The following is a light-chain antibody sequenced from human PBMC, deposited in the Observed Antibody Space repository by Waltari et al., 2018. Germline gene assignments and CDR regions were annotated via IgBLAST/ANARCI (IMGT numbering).Light chain of an antibody. Sequence: SYELTQPLSASVALGQTASLTCGGSDIGTKNVHWYQQKPGQPPVLVLYGDSSRPSGIPERFSGSNSGTTATLTISGAQAGDEADYYCQVWDTRKNWVFGGGTKLTVL. CDR2: GDS. CDR1: DIGTKN. V-gene: IGLV3-9*01. J-gene: IGLJ3*02. CDR3: QVWDTRKNWV.